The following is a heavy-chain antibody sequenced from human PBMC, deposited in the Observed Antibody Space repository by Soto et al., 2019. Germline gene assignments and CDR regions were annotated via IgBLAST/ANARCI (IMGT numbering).Heavy chain of an antibody. CDR2: ISYDGGNK. J-gene: IGHJ4*02. D-gene: IGHD3-22*01. CDR3: AKGVTMRSPGTFDY. V-gene: IGHV3-30*18. Sequence: GGSLRLSCAASGFTFSSYGMHWVRQAPGKGLEWVAVISYDGGNKYYADSVKGRFTISRDNSKNTLYLQMNSLRAEDTAVYYCAKGVTMRSPGTFDYWGQGTLVTSPQ. CDR1: GFTFSSYG.